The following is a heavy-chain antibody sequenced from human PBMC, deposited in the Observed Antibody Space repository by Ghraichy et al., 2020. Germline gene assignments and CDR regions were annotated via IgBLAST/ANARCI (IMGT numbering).Heavy chain of an antibody. CDR2: ISHSRST. J-gene: IGHJ4*02. Sequence: SETLSLTCTVSGGSISSYYWTWIRQAPGKGLEWIGYISHSRSTNYNPSLKSRVTISIDTSKNQFSLRLTSVTAADTAVYFCARQDGYRGYDYWGQGTLGTVSS. V-gene: IGHV4-59*08. CDR1: GGSISSYY. CDR3: ARQDGYRGYDY. D-gene: IGHD5-12*01.